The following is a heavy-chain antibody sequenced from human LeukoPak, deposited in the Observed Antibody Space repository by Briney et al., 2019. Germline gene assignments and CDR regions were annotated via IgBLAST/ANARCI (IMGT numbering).Heavy chain of an antibody. CDR2: ISSSGSTR. CDR1: GFPFGSLE. V-gene: IGHV3-48*03. Sequence: PGGPLKLPCEPSGFPFGSLEMNWVRQAPGKGRKWVPYISSSGSTRTYADSVKGRFTISRDNAKNSLYLEMNSLRAEDTAVYYCAREIVSAVAGNFDYWGQGTLVTVSS. CDR3: AREIVSAVAGNFDY. J-gene: IGHJ4*02. D-gene: IGHD6-19*01.